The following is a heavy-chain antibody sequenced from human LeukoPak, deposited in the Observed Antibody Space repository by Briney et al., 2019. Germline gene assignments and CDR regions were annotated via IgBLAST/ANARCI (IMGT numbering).Heavy chain of an antibody. CDR1: GFTFSSYA. J-gene: IGHJ4*02. CDR3: ARDPAIAQPQSHFDY. CDR2: ISYDGSNK. D-gene: IGHD1-1*01. Sequence: GGSLRLSCAASGFTFSSYAMHWVRQAPGKGLEWVAVISYDGSNKYYADSVKGRFTISRDNSKNTLYLQMNSLRAEDTAVYYCARDPAIAQPQSHFDYWGQGILVTVSS. V-gene: IGHV3-30-3*01.